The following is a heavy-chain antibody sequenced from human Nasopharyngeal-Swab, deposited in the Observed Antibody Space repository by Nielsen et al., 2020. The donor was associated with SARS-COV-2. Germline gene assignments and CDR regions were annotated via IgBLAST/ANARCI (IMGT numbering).Heavy chain of an antibody. Sequence: GGSLRLSCAASGFTFDDYALHWVRKAPGKGLEWVSLISGDGGSTYYADSAKGRFTISRDNSKNSLYLQMNSLRTEDTALYYCAKGFEGGGAFDIWGQGTMVTVSS. J-gene: IGHJ3*02. V-gene: IGHV3-43*02. D-gene: IGHD3-16*01. CDR3: AKGFEGGGAFDI. CDR2: ISGDGGST. CDR1: GFTFDDYA.